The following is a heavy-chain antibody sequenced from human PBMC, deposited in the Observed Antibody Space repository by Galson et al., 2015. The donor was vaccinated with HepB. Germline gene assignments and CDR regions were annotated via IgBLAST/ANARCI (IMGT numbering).Heavy chain of an antibody. CDR2: IYPGDFDT. D-gene: IGHD2-2*01. CDR1: GYSSTTYW. Sequence: QSGAEVKKPGESLKISCKGSGYSSTTYWIGWVRQMPGKGLEWMGIIYPGDFDTRYSPSFQGQVTISVDNSINTAYLQWSSLKASDTAMYYCARSPTSISNPYYFDYWGQGTLVTVSS. V-gene: IGHV5-51*01. CDR3: ARSPTSISNPYYFDY. J-gene: IGHJ4*02.